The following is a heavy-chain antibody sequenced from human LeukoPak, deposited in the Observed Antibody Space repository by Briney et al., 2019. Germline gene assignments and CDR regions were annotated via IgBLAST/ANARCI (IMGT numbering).Heavy chain of an antibody. CDR2: ISGSGGST. CDR1: GFTISSDA. J-gene: IGHJ4*02. V-gene: IGHV3-23*01. Sequence: GGSLRLSCAASGFTISSDAMSWVRQAPGKGLEWVSAISGSGGSTYYADSVKGRFTISRDNSKNTLYLQMYSLRAEDTAVYYYAKVRSYSPPGYFDYWGQGTLVTVSS. CDR3: AKVRSYSPPGYFDY. D-gene: IGHD2-21*01.